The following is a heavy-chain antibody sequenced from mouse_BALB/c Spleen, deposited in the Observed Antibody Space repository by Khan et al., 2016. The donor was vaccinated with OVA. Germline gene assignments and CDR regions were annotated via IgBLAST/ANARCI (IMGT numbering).Heavy chain of an antibody. V-gene: IGHV3-2*02. J-gene: IGHJ3*01. CDR3: AGWFAY. CDR2: INYSGGT. CDR1: GYSITSDYA. Sequence: EVQLQESGPGLVKPSQSLSLTCTVTGYSITSDYAWNWIRQFPGNKLEWMGYINYSGGTSYLPSLKSRISITRDTSKNQFFLQLNSVTTEDSATYCYAGWFAYWGQGTLVTVS.